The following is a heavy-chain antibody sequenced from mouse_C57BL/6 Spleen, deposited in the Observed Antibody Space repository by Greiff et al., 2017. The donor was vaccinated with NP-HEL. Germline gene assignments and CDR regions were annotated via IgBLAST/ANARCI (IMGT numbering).Heavy chain of an antibody. CDR1: GYSITSGYY. CDR3: ARGVDGYPLAY. D-gene: IGHD2-3*01. CDR2: ISYDGSN. V-gene: IGHV3-6*01. Sequence: VQLQQSGPGLVKPSQSLSLTCSVTGYSITSGYYWNWIRQFPGNKLEWMGYISYDGSNNYNPSLKNRISITRDTSKNQFFLKLNSVTTEDTATYYCARGVDGYPLAYWGQGTLVTVSA. J-gene: IGHJ3*01.